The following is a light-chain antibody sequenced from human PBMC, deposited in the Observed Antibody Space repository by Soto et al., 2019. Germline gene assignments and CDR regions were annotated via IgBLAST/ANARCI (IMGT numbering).Light chain of an antibody. V-gene: IGKV3-15*01. J-gene: IGKJ5*01. CDR1: QLFSSN. Sequence: EIVMMQSPATLSVSPGESVTLSCRASQLFSSNLAWYQHKHGQAYRLLIYGVYTRDTGVTDRFSGSASGTEFTLTIRSLEPEDFAVYYCQQRSNWLITCGQWRRLAIK. CDR3: QQRSNWLIT. CDR2: GVY.